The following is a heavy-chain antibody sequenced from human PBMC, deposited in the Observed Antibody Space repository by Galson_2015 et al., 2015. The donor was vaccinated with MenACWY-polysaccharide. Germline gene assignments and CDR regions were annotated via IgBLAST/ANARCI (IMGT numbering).Heavy chain of an antibody. J-gene: IGHJ6*02. CDR2: ISYDGSNK. D-gene: IGHD2-2*01. CDR3: ARAYCDRTTCYGMDV. CDR1: GFTFSSYA. Sequence: SLRLSCAASGFTFSSYAIHWVRQAPGKGLEWVAVISYDGSNKYYADSLKGRFTISRDNSKNMLYLQMNSLRAEDTAVYYCARAYCDRTTCYGMDVWGQGTTVIVSS. V-gene: IGHV3-30-3*01.